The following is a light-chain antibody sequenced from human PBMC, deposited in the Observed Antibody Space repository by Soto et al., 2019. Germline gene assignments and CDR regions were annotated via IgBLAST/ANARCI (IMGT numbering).Light chain of an antibody. V-gene: IGLV1-51*01. CDR3: GTWDSGLNDGVV. Sequence: QSVLTQPPSVSAAPGQTVTISCSGGSSNIGNNVVAWYQQFPGTAPKLLIYDNNKRPSGIPDRFSGSKSGTSATLGITGLQTGDEADYYCGTWDSGLNDGVVFGGGTKLTVL. CDR1: SSNIGNNV. J-gene: IGLJ2*01. CDR2: DNN.